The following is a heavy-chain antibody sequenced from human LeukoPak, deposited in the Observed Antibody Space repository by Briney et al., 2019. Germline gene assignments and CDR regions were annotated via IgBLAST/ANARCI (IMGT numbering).Heavy chain of an antibody. Sequence: PSETPSLTCTVSGGSISSSSYYWGWIRQPPGKGLEWIGSIYYSGSTYYNPSLKSRVTISVDTSKNQFSLKLSSVTAADTAVYYCAVVVVTAMQFDYWGQGTLVTVSS. V-gene: IGHV4-39*05. D-gene: IGHD2-21*02. CDR1: GGSISSSSYY. J-gene: IGHJ4*02. CDR3: AVVVVTAMQFDY. CDR2: IYYSGST.